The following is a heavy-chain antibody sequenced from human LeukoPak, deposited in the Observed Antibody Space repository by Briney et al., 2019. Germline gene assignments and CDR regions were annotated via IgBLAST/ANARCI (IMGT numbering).Heavy chain of an antibody. CDR3: ARGKVGSNRLRYYYYYMDV. V-gene: IGHV1-8*01. J-gene: IGHJ6*03. D-gene: IGHD1-26*01. CDR2: MNPHSGNT. Sequence: ASVKLSCKASGYTFTSYDINWVRQAPGQGLEWMGWMNPHSGNTGYAQKFQGRVTMTRNTSISTAYVELSSLRSEDTAVYYCARGKVGSNRLRYYYYYMDVWHKGTTVTISS. CDR1: GYTFTSYD.